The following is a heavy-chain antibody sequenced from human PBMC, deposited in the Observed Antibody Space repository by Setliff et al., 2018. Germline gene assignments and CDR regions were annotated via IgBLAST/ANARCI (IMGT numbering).Heavy chain of an antibody. D-gene: IGHD3-10*01. V-gene: IGHV4-4*08. J-gene: IGHJ5*02. CDR2: SSTSGCT. Sequence: PSETLSLTCTVSGGSISGDSWSWIRQPPGKGLEWIGYSSTSGCTNCNPSLESRVTISVDTSKNQVSLNLNSVTAADTAVYYCARHKVIKKEFIRLTWFDPWGQGTPVTVSS. CDR3: ARHKVIKKEFIRLTWFDP. CDR1: GGSISGDS.